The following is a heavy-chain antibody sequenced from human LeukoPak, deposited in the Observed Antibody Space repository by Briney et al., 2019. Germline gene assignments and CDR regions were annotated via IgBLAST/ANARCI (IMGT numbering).Heavy chain of an antibody. D-gene: IGHD2-2*01. CDR2: IYYSGST. CDR3: AREREGYHYGMDV. CDR1: GGSISSYY. V-gene: IGHV4-59*01. J-gene: IGHJ6*02. Sequence: SETLSLTCTVSGGSISSYYWSWIRQPPGKGLEWIGYIYYSGSTNYNPSLKSRVTISVDTSKNQFSLKPSSVTAADTAVYYCAREREGYHYGMDVWGQGTTVTVSS.